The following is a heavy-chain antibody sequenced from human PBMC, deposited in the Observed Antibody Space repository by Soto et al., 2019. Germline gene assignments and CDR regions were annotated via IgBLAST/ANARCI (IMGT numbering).Heavy chain of an antibody. CDR1: GFTFGDYA. V-gene: IGHV3-49*05. Sequence: EVQLVESGGGLVKPGRSLRLSCTASGFTFGDYAMSWFRQAPGKGLEWVGFIRSKAYGETTEYAASVKGRFTISRDDSKSIAYLQMNSLKTEDTAVYYCTRSYNYDFWSGYYTASGFTYYWGQGTLVTVSS. CDR2: IRSKAYGETT. CDR3: TRSYNYDFWSGYYTASGFTYY. D-gene: IGHD3-3*01. J-gene: IGHJ4*02.